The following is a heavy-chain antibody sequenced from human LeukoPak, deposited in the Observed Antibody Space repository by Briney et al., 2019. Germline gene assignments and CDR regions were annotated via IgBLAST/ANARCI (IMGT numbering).Heavy chain of an antibody. D-gene: IGHD1-26*01. Sequence: NPSETLSLTCTGSGGSISSYYWIWIRQPPGKGLEWSGYIYYSGSTNYNPSLKSRVTISVDMSKNQFSLKLSSVTAADTAVYYCARDRSSGSSYWFDYWGQGTLVTVSS. V-gene: IGHV4-59*01. CDR1: GGSISSYY. J-gene: IGHJ4*02. CDR3: ARDRSSGSSYWFDY. CDR2: IYYSGST.